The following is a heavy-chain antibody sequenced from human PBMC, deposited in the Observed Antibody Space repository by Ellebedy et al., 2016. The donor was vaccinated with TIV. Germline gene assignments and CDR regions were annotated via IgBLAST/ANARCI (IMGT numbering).Heavy chain of an antibody. V-gene: IGHV3-7*01. D-gene: IGHD3-10*01. CDR1: GFTFSSYW. Sequence: GESLKISXAASGFTFSSYWMSWVRQAPGKGLEWVANIKQDGSEKYYVDSVKGRFTISRDNAKNSLYLQMNSLRAEDTAVYYCARIRESAGSYWGQGTLVTVSS. CDR3: ARIRESAGSY. CDR2: IKQDGSEK. J-gene: IGHJ4*02.